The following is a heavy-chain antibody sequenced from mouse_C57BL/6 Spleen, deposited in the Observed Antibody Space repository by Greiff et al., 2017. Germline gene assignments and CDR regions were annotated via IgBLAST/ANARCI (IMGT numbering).Heavy chain of an antibody. V-gene: IGHV10-1*01. D-gene: IGHD2-4*01. Sequence: EVQRVESGGGLVQPKGSLKLSCAASGFSFNTYAMNWVRQAPGKGLEWVARIRSKSNNYATYYADSVKDRFTISRDDSESMLYLQMNNLKTEDTAMYYCVRQEGYDSWFAYWGQGTLVTVSA. CDR1: GFSFNTYA. CDR2: IRSKSNNYAT. CDR3: VRQEGYDSWFAY. J-gene: IGHJ3*01.